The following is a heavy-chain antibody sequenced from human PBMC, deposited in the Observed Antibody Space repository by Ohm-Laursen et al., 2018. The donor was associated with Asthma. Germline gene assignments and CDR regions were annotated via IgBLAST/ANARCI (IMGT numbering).Heavy chain of an antibody. D-gene: IGHD3-10*01. CDR1: GFTFRSYG. CDR3: ARDSRSMYYYGSGFTL. J-gene: IGHJ4*02. Sequence: SLRLSCAASGFTFRSYGMHWVRQAPGKGLEWVAVIWYDGSNKYYADSVKGRFTISRDNSKNTLYLQMNSLRAEDTAVYYCARDSRSMYYYGSGFTLWGQGTLVTVSS. CDR2: IWYDGSNK. V-gene: IGHV3-33*01.